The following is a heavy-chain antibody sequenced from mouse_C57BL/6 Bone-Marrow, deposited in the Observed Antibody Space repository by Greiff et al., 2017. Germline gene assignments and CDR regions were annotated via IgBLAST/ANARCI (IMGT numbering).Heavy chain of an antibody. CDR1: GYSFTGYY. Sequence: VQLQQSGPELVKPGASVTISCKASGYSFTGYYMNWVKQSPEKSLEWIGEINPSTGGTTYNQKFKAKATLTVDKSSSTAYMQLKSLTSEDSAVYYCAREGGAWFAYWGQGTLVTVSA. J-gene: IGHJ3*01. CDR2: INPSTGGT. CDR3: AREGGAWFAY. V-gene: IGHV1-42*01.